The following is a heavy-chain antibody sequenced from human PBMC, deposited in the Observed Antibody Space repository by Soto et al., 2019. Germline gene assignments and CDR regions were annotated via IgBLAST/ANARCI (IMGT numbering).Heavy chain of an antibody. CDR3: ARERSRIAAAGKYNWFDP. CDR1: GYTFTGYY. Sequence: ASVKVSCKASGYTFTGYYMHWVRQAHGQGLEWMGWINPNSGGTNYAQKFQGWVTMTRDTSISTAYMELSRLRSDDTAVYYCARERSRIAAAGKYNWFDPWGQGTLVTVSS. CDR2: INPNSGGT. J-gene: IGHJ5*02. D-gene: IGHD6-13*01. V-gene: IGHV1-2*04.